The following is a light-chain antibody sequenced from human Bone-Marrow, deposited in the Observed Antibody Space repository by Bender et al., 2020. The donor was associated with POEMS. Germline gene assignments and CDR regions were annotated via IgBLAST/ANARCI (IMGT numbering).Light chain of an antibody. CDR3: CSYAGSSIWV. CDR1: SNDVGRFNL. Sequence: QSALTQPASVSASPGQSITIYCTGTSNDVGRFNLVSWFQQHPGKVPKLMISEVNKRPSGVSNRFSGSKSGNTASLTISGLLPEDEADFYCCSYAGSSIWVFGGGTKLTVL. J-gene: IGLJ3*02. CDR2: EVN. V-gene: IGLV2-23*02.